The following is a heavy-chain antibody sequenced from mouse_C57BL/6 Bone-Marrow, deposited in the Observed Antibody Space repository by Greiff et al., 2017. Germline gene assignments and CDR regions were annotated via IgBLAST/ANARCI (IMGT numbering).Heavy chain of an antibody. D-gene: IGHD1-2*01. Sequence: QVQLQQSGAELVKPGASVKLSCKASGYTFTSYWMHWVKQRPGQGLEWIGMIHPNSGSTNYNEKFKSKATLTVDKSSSTAYMQLSSLTSDDSAVYYCARKETTAVWYFDVWGTGTTVTVSS. CDR3: ARKETTAVWYFDV. J-gene: IGHJ1*03. CDR2: IHPNSGST. V-gene: IGHV1-64*01. CDR1: GYTFTSYW.